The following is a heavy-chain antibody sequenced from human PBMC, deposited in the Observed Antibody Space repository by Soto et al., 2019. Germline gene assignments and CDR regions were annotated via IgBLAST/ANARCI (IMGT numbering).Heavy chain of an antibody. CDR3: ARDNDVAVAGPFDY. V-gene: IGHV3-9*01. Sequence: GGSMRLSCAPSGFTFDDYAMHWVRQVPGKGLEWVSGISWNSGTLGYAASVKGRFTISRDNAKNSMYLQMNSLRAEDTALYYCARDNDVAVAGPFDYWVQGTLVAVPS. J-gene: IGHJ4*02. CDR1: GFTFDDYA. D-gene: IGHD6-19*01. CDR2: ISWNSGTL.